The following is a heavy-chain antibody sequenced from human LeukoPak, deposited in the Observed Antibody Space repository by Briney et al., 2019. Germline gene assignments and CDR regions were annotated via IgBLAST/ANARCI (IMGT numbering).Heavy chain of an antibody. D-gene: IGHD2-8*02. CDR2: ISYDSVNE. V-gene: IGHV3-30-3*01. Sequence: GGSLRLSCAASGFTFNTYAKHWIRQAPGKGLEWVAVISYDSVNEYYADSVKGRFTISRDNSKDMLYLQMNSLTPEDTAVYYCARDQLYCTGGICYFDYWGQGTLVTVSS. CDR1: GFTFNTYA. CDR3: ARDQLYCTGGICYFDY. J-gene: IGHJ4*02.